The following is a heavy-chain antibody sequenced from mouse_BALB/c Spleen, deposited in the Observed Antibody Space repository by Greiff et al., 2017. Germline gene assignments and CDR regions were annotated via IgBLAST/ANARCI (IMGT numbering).Heavy chain of an antibody. CDR1: GFTFSSYT. CDR2: ISSGGGNT. D-gene: IGHD1-1*01. Sequence: DVMLVESGGGLVKPGGSLKLSCAASGFTFSSYTMSWVRQTPEKRLEWVATISSGGGNTYYPDSVKGRFTISRDNAKNNLYLQMSSLRSEDTALYYCARYLDYSGFAYWGQGTLVTVSA. V-gene: IGHV5-9*03. CDR3: ARYLDYSGFAY. J-gene: IGHJ3*01.